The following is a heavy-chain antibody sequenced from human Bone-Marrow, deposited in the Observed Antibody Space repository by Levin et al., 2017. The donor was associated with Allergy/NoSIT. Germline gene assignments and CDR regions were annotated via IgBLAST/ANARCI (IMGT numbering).Heavy chain of an antibody. V-gene: IGHV4-34*01. Sequence: ASETLSLTCAVYGGSFSGYYWSWIRQPPGKGLEWIGEINHSGSTNYNPSLKSRVTISVDTSKNQFSLKLSSVTAADTAVYYCAITGYSSGWPYFDYWGQGTLVTVSS. J-gene: IGHJ4*02. CDR3: AITGYSSGWPYFDY. CDR1: GGSFSGYY. CDR2: INHSGST. D-gene: IGHD6-19*01.